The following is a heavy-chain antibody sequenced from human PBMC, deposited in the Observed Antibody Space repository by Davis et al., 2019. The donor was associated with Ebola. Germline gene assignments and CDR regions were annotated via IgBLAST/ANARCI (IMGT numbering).Heavy chain of an antibody. J-gene: IGHJ4*02. CDR1: GGSVTSGNYY. D-gene: IGHD6-19*01. CDR3: ARDAIAVAGLDY. Sequence: PSETLSLTCSVSGGSVTSGNYYWTWIRQHPKKGLEWIGNIHHSGSTYYNPSLKSRVNISLDTSKNQFSLKLSSVTAADTAVYYCARDAIAVAGLDYWGQGTLVTVSS. CDR2: IHHSGST. V-gene: IGHV4-31*03.